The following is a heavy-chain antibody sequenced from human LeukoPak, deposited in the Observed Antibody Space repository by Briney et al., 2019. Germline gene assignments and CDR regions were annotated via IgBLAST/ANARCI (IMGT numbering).Heavy chain of an antibody. V-gene: IGHV3-30-3*01. CDR1: GFTFSNYA. D-gene: IGHD1-26*01. CDR3: ARDSTDGAIPREVNPPFDY. Sequence: GGSLRLSCAASGFTFSNYAMHWVHQAPGKGLEWVAVISYDGSNRYYADSVKGRFTISRDNFKNTLYLQMNSLRAEDTAVYYCARDSTDGAIPREVNPPFDYWGQGTLVTVSS. J-gene: IGHJ4*02. CDR2: ISYDGSNR.